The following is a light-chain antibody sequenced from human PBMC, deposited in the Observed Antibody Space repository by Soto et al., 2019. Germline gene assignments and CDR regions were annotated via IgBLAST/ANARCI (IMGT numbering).Light chain of an antibody. V-gene: IGLV2-14*01. CDR1: STDVGGYNA. CDR2: EVT. Sequence: QSALSQPASVSESPGQTITISCTGTSTDVGGYNAVSWYQHHPGKAPKLIIYEVTHRPSGVSDRFSASKSGNTASLTISGLQAEDEADYYCNSFRVSHLYVFGTGTKVPS. CDR3: NSFRVSHLYV. J-gene: IGLJ1*01.